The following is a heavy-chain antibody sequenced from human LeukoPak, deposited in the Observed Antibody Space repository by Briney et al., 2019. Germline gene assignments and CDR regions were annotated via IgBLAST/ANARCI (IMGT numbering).Heavy chain of an antibody. D-gene: IGHD3-10*01. V-gene: IGHV4-39*07. Sequence: PSETLSLTCTVSGGSISSSSYYWGWIRQPPGKGLEWIGSIYYSGSTYYNPSLKSRVTISVDTSKNQFSLKLSSVTAADTAVHYCARDRLTMVRGVSYFDYWGQGTLVTVSS. CDR2: IYYSGST. CDR1: GGSISSSSYY. CDR3: ARDRLTMVRGVSYFDY. J-gene: IGHJ4*02.